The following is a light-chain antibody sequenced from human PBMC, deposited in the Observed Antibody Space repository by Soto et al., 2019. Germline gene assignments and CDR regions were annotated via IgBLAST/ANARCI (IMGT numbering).Light chain of an antibody. CDR2: EGT. J-gene: IGLJ1*01. CDR3: CSYASSSSYV. CDR1: TSDVGGYNL. V-gene: IGLV2-23*01. Sequence: SALTQPASVSGSPGQSITISRSGTTSDVGGYNLVSWYQQHTAKAPKLLIYEGTQRPSGVSSRFSGSKSGNTASLTISGLQAEDEADYYCCSYASSSSYVFGTGTKVTVL.